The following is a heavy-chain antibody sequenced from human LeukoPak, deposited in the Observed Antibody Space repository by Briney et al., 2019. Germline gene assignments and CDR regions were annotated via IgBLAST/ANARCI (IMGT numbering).Heavy chain of an antibody. CDR3: ARERAARYYDSSGPTHFDY. Sequence: PSETLSLTCTVSGGSFSSSSYYWGWIRQPPGKGLEWIGSMYYSGNTYYSPSVKSRVTMAVDTSKNQFSLKLTSATAADTAVYYCARERAARYYDSSGPTHFDYWGQGTLVTVSS. CDR1: GGSFSSSSYY. V-gene: IGHV4-39*02. CDR2: MYYSGNT. J-gene: IGHJ4*02. D-gene: IGHD3-22*01.